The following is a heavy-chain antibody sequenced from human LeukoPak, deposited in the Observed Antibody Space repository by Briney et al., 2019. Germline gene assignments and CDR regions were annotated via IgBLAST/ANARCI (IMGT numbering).Heavy chain of an antibody. CDR3: ARLHPLRRGHYYYYMDV. CDR2: IHTSGSA. Sequence: SQTLSLTCTVSGGSITSGGYYWTWIRQPAGKGLEWLGRIHTSGSANYIPSLKSRVAISLDTSKNQFSLKLSSVTAADTAVYYCARLHPLRRGHYYYYMDVWGKGTTVTVSS. J-gene: IGHJ6*03. D-gene: IGHD4-17*01. CDR1: GGSITSGGYY. V-gene: IGHV4-61*02.